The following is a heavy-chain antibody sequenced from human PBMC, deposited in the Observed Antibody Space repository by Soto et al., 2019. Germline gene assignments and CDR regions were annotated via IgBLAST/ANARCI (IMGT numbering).Heavy chain of an antibody. CDR3: ARRMYASSGFVP. CDR2: IYSTGST. D-gene: IGHD2-8*01. CDR1: RDSLGSSSYH. Sequence: QLQLQESGPRLVKPSETLSLTCTVSRDSLGSSSYHWDWIRQPPGQGLEWIGTIYSTGSTYYSPSLKSRVTISVDRFKNQVSLKLTSVTAADTAVYHCARRMYASSGFVPWGQGALVTVSS. J-gene: IGHJ5*02. V-gene: IGHV4-39*01.